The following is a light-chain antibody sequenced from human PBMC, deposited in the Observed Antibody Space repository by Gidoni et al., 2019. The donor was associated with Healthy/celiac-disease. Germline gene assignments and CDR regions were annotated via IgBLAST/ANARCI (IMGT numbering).Light chain of an antibody. Sequence: EIVMTQSPATLSVSPGERATLSCRASQSVSSNLTWYQQKPGHAPRLLIYGASTRATGIPARFSGSGSGTEFTLTISSLQSEDFAVYYCQKYNNWPLTVXGXTKVEIK. CDR2: GAS. V-gene: IGKV3-15*01. CDR3: QKYNNWPLT. J-gene: IGKJ4*01. CDR1: QSVSSN.